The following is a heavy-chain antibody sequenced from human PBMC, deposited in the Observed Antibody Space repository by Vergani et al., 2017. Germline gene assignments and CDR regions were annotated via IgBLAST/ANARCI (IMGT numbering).Heavy chain of an antibody. Sequence: QVQLQQWGAGLLKPSETLSLTCAVYGGSFSGYYWSWIRQPPGKGLEWIGYIYYSGSTNYNPSLKSRVTISVDTSKNQFSLKLSSVTAADTAVYYCARKKTYYYGSGTFDYWGQGTLVTVSS. CDR3: ARKKTYYYGSGTFDY. CDR1: GGSFSGYY. CDR2: IYYSGST. J-gene: IGHJ4*02. V-gene: IGHV4-34*11. D-gene: IGHD3-10*01.